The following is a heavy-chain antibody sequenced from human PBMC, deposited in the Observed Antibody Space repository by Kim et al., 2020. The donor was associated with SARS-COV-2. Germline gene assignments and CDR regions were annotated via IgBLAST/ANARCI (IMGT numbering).Heavy chain of an antibody. V-gene: IGHV4-61*01. D-gene: IGHD4-17*01. Sequence: SETLSLTCTVSGGSVSSGSYYWSWIRQPPGKGLEWIGYMYHSGSTNYKPSLKSRVTISVDTSKNQFSLKLSSVTAADTAVYYCARDTPTVTTSNYYYGM. CDR2: MYHSGST. CDR1: GGSVSSGSYY. CDR3: ARDTPTVTTSNYYYGM. J-gene: IGHJ6*01.